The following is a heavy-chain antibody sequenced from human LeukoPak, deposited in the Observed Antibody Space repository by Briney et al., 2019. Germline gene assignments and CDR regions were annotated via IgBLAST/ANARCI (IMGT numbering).Heavy chain of an antibody. CDR2: IYTSGST. CDR1: GGSISSYY. D-gene: IGHD2-21*02. Sequence: SETLSLTCTVSGGSISSYYWSWIRQPAGKGLEWIGRIYTSGSTSYNPSLKSRVTMSVDTSKNQFSLKLSSVTAADTAVYYCARERRAYCGGDCYPFDYWGQGTLVTVSS. CDR3: ARERRAYCGGDCYPFDY. V-gene: IGHV4-4*07. J-gene: IGHJ4*02.